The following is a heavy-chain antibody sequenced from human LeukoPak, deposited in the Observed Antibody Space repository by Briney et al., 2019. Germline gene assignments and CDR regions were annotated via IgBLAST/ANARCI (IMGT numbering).Heavy chain of an antibody. CDR1: GYTFTSYD. CDR3: ARVAVRGVIITEGNQRNYYYYYMDV. CDR2: MNPNSGNT. J-gene: IGHJ6*03. Sequence: GASVKVSRKSSGYTFTSYDINWVRQATGQGLEWMGWMNPNSGNTGYAQKFQGRVTMTRNTSISTAYMELSSLRSEDTAVYYCARVAVRGVIITEGNQRNYYYYYMDVWGKGTTVTVSS. D-gene: IGHD3-10*01. V-gene: IGHV1-8*01.